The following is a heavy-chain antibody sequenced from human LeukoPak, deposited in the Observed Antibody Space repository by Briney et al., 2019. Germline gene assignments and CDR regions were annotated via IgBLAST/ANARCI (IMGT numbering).Heavy chain of an antibody. V-gene: IGHV4-59*12. Sequence: SETLSLTCTVSGGSISSYYWSWIRQPPGKGLEWIGYIYYSGSTNYNPSLKSRVTISVDRSKNQFSLKLSSVTAADTAVYYCARMMNPQNWFDPWGQGTLVTVSS. D-gene: IGHD1-14*01. J-gene: IGHJ5*02. CDR3: ARMMNPQNWFDP. CDR1: GGSISSYY. CDR2: IYYSGST.